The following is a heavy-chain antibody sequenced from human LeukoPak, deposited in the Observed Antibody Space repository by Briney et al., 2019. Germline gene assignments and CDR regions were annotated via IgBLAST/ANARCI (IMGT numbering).Heavy chain of an antibody. D-gene: IGHD2-15*01. CDR2: INPNSGGT. Sequence: GASVKVSCKASGYTFTGYYMHWVRQAPGQGLEWMGWINPNSGGTDYAQKFQGRVNMTRDTSISTAYMELSRLRSDDTAVYYCARDIVVVVAANYYGMDVWGQGTTVTVSS. CDR3: ARDIVVVVAANYYGMDV. J-gene: IGHJ6*02. CDR1: GYTFTGYY. V-gene: IGHV1-2*02.